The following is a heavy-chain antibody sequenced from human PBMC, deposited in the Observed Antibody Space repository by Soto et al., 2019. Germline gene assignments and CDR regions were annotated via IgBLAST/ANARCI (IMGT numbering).Heavy chain of an antibody. CDR3: ATIVGANDY. CDR1: GGSMYTYS. Sequence: QVHLQESGPTLLKTSESLSLTCTVSGGSMYTYSWTWIRQPAGKGLEWVGHIYSSGSANYNPSLKSRVSMSVDSSKNQFSLKLNSVTAADTAVYYCATIVGANDYWGRGTLVTFSS. J-gene: IGHJ4*02. CDR2: IYSSGSA. V-gene: IGHV4-4*07. D-gene: IGHD1-26*01.